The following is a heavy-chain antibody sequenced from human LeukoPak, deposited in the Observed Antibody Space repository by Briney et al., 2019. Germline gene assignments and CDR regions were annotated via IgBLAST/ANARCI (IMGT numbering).Heavy chain of an antibody. D-gene: IGHD5-18*01. V-gene: IGHV4-4*08. CDR1: GGSFTTYS. CDR3: ARRIQLWSYWHFDL. Sequence: SETLSLTCTVSGGSFTTYSWSWIRQPPGKGLDWIGDVHSNGNTNYNPSLKNRVTMSIDTSRDQFSLTPTSVTAADTAIFYCARRIQLWSYWHFDLWGRGTLVTVSS. CDR2: VHSNGNT. J-gene: IGHJ2*01.